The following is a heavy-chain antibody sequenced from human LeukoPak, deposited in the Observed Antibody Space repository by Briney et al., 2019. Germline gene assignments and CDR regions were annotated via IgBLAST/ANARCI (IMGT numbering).Heavy chain of an antibody. J-gene: IGHJ4*02. V-gene: IGHV4-38-2*02. CDR1: AYSISSSYY. CDR2: IHHTGTT. Sequence: SETLSLTCAVSAYSISSSYYWGWIRQAPGKGLEWIGNIHHTGTTYYNPSLKSRVTISLDASKNQFSLRLPSVTAADTAVYYSARDLSGGTFDYWGQGTLVTVSS. CDR3: ARDLSGGTFDY. D-gene: IGHD1-1*01.